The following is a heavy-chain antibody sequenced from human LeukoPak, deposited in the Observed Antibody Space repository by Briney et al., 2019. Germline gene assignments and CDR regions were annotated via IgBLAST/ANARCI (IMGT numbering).Heavy chain of an antibody. CDR3: AKATYYDFWSGYYGFDY. D-gene: IGHD3-3*01. CDR1: GFTFSSYA. V-gene: IGHV3-23*01. J-gene: IGHJ4*02. CDR2: ISGSGGST. Sequence: GGSLRLSCAASGFTFSSYAMSWVRQAPGKGLEWVSAISGSGGSTYYADSVKGRFTISRYNSKNTLYLQMNSLRAEDTAVYYCAKATYYDFWSGYYGFDYWGQGTLVTVSS.